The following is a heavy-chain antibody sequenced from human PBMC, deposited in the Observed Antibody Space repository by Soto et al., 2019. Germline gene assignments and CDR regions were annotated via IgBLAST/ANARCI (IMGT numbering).Heavy chain of an antibody. D-gene: IGHD2-21*02. V-gene: IGHV1-69*02. CDR2: IIPILGIA. CDR1: GGTFSSYT. J-gene: IGHJ4*02. CDR3: ARSIVVVTALDY. Sequence: SVKVSCKASGGTFSSYTISWVRQAPGQGLEWMGRIIPILGIANYAQKFQGRVTITAGKSTSTAYMELSSLRSEDTAVYYCARSIVVVTALDYWGQGTLVTVSS.